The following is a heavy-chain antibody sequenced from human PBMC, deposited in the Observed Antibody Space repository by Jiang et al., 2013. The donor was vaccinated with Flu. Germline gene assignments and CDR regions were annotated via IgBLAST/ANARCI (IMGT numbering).Heavy chain of an antibody. D-gene: IGHD2-15*01. V-gene: IGHV4-59*01. J-gene: IGHJ4*02. CDR3: ASEDCPSSGCYLVH. Sequence: RLLKPSETLSLNCSVSGASITSYNWVWIRQPPGKGLEWIGSIFYGGSTTYNPSLTSRVTVSVDKSKKQFSLEVTSMTAADAAVYYCASEDCPSSGCYLVHWGQGTLVTVSS. CDR1: GASITSYN. CDR2: IFYGGST.